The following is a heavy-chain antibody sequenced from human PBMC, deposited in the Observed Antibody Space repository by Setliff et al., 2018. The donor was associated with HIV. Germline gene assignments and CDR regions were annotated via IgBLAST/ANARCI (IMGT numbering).Heavy chain of an antibody. CDR2: IYNSGST. J-gene: IGHJ2*01. V-gene: IGHV4-31*03. D-gene: IGHD2-21*01. CDR1: GGSISSGAYY. CDR3: ARGISGGYFYYFDL. Sequence: SETLSLTCTVSGGSISSGAYYWSWVRQHPGKGLEWIGHIYNSGSTYYTPSLKSRITISVDTSKNQFSLKLNSVTAADTAMYYCARGISGGYFYYFDLWGRGTLVTVSS.